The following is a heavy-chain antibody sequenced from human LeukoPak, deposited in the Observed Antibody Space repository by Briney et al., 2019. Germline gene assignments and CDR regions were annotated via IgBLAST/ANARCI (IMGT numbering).Heavy chain of an antibody. J-gene: IGHJ4*02. V-gene: IGHV3-15*01. CDR3: TTHRYSGPSPFDY. D-gene: IGHD1-26*01. Sequence: GGSLRLSCEASGFTFTNAWMSWVRQAPGKGLEWVGRIKTKSDGGTTDYAAPVKGRFTVSRDDSKNMLYVQMNSLKTEDTAVYYCTTHRYSGPSPFDYWGQGTLVTVSS. CDR1: GFTFTNAW. CDR2: IKTKSDGGTT.